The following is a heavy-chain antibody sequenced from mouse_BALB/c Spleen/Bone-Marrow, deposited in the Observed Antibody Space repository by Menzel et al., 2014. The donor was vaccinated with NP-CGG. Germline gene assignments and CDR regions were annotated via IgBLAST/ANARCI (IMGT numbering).Heavy chain of an antibody. CDR3: ARKALYYAMDY. J-gene: IGHJ4*01. Sequence: VQLQQSGPGLVKPSQSLSLTCTVTGYSITSDYAWNWIRQFPGNKLEWMDYISYSGSTSYNPSLKSRISITRDTSKNQFFLQLNSVTTEDTATYYCARKALYYAMDYWGQGTSVTVSS. CDR2: ISYSGST. CDR1: GYSITSDYA. V-gene: IGHV3-2*02.